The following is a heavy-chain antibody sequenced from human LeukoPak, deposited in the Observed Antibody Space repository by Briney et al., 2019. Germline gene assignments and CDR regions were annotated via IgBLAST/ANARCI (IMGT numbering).Heavy chain of an antibody. J-gene: IGHJ4*02. D-gene: IGHD3-10*01. CDR1: GGSISSSSYY. CDR3: ARAPGTYYYGSGSFDY. CDR2: IYYSGST. V-gene: IGHV4-39*01. Sequence: SETLSLTCTVSGGSISSSSYYWGWIRQPPGKGLEWIGSIYYSGSTYYNPSLKSRVTISVDTSKNQFSLKLSSVTAADTAVYYCARAPGTYYYGSGSFDYWGQGTLVTVSS.